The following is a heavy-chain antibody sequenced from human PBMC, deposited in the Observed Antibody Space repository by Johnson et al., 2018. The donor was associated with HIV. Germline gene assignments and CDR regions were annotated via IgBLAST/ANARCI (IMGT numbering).Heavy chain of an antibody. CDR1: GFIFSTYG. V-gene: IGHV3-30*02. CDR3: AKEKDYGAFDI. Sequence: QVQLVESGGGVVQPGGSLRLSCVASGFIFSTYGMHWVRQAPGKGLEWLAFIRYDGSNEYYVDSAKGRFTIARDNSKNTLYLQMNSLRAEDTAMYSCAKEKDYGAFDIWGQGTMVTVSS. CDR2: IRYDGSNE. J-gene: IGHJ3*02. D-gene: IGHD3-16*01.